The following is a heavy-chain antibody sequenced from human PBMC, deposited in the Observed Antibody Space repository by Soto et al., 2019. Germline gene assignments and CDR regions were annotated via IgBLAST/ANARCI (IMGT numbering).Heavy chain of an antibody. V-gene: IGHV1-69*13. J-gene: IGHJ4*02. CDR2: IIPIFGTA. D-gene: IGHD3-3*01. CDR1: GGTFSSYA. CDR3: ARDLRSPGQDDFWSGYYHFDY. Sequence: SVKVSCKASGGTFSSYAISWVRQAPGQGLEWMGGIIPIFGTANYAQKFQGRVTITADESTSTAYMELSSLRSEDTAVYYCARDLRSPGQDDFWSGYYHFDYWGQGTLVTVSS.